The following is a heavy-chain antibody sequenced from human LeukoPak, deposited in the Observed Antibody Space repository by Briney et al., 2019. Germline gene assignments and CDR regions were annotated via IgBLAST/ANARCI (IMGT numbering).Heavy chain of an antibody. CDR2: VNNDGSGT. J-gene: IGHJ2*01. CDR3: ARGMILGAYWYFDL. CDR1: GFTFTSHW. V-gene: IGHV3-74*01. Sequence: GGTLRLSCAASGFTFTSHWMHWVRQTPGKGLVWVSRVNNDGSGTSYVDSVKGRFIISRDNAKNTVFLQMDSLRVEDTAVYYCARGMILGAYWYFDLWGRGTLLTVSS. D-gene: IGHD3/OR15-3a*01.